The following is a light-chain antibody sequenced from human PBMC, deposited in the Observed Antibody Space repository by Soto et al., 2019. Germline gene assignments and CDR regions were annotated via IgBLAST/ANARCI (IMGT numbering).Light chain of an antibody. CDR2: DAS. J-gene: IGKJ4*01. V-gene: IGKV3-11*01. CDR3: QQRSNWPPT. Sequence: TQSPSSLSASVGDRVTITCRASQGISNYLAWYQQKPGQAPRLLIYDASNRATGIPARFSGSGSGTDFTLTISSLEPEDFAVYYCQQRSNWPPTFGGGTKVEIK. CDR1: QGISNY.